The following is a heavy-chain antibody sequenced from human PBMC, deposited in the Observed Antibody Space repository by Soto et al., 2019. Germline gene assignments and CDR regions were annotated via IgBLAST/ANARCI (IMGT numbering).Heavy chain of an antibody. CDR3: AKVGGAELLYYRDNWFDP. CDR2: ISGSGGST. J-gene: IGHJ5*02. V-gene: IGHV3-23*01. Sequence: GGSLRLSCAASGFTFSSYAMSWVRQAPGKGLEWVSAISGSGGSTYYADSVKGRFTISRDNSKNTLYLQMNSLRAEDTAVYYFAKVGGAELLYYRDNWFDPWGQGTLVTVSS. CDR1: GFTFSSYA. D-gene: IGHD3-10*01.